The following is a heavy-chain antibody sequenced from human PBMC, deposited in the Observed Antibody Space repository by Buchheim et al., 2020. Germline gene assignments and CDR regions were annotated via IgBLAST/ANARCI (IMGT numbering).Heavy chain of an antibody. Sequence: EVQLLESGGGLVQPGGSLRLSCAASGFTLSSYSMSWVRQAPGKGLEWVSSMSGSGGGTYYADSLKGRFAISRDSSNDTLYLQMNSLRADDTAVYYCAKRGGSTYYFDYWGHGTL. D-gene: IGHD2-15*01. V-gene: IGHV3-23*01. CDR3: AKRGGSTYYFDY. J-gene: IGHJ4*01. CDR1: GFTLSSYS. CDR2: MSGSGGGT.